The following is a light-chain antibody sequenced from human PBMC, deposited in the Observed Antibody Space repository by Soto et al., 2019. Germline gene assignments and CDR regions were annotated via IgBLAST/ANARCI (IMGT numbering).Light chain of an antibody. Sequence: DIRMTQSPSTLSGSVGDRVTITCRASHTISSWLAWYQQKPGKAPKLLIYKASTLKSGVPSRFSGSGSGTEFTLTISSLQPDDFATYYCQQYNNYWTFGQGTKVDIK. J-gene: IGKJ1*01. CDR1: HTISSW. CDR3: QQYNNYWT. CDR2: KAS. V-gene: IGKV1-5*03.